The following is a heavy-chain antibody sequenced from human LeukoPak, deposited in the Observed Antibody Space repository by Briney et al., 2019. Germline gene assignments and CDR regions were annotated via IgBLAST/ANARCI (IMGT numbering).Heavy chain of an antibody. V-gene: IGHV3-7*01. CDR1: GFTFSSYW. CDR2: IKQDGSEK. D-gene: IGHD3-16*02. Sequence: GGSLRLSCAAFGFTFSSYWMSWVRQPPGQGLEWVANIKQDGSEKYYVDSVKGRFTISRDNAKNSLYLQMNSLRAEDTAVYYCASLQLSPYYYYYGMDVWGQGTTVTVSS. J-gene: IGHJ6*02. CDR3: ASLQLSPYYYYYGMDV.